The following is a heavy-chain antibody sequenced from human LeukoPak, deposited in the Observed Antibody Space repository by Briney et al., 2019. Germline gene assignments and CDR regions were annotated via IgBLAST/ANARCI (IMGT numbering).Heavy chain of an antibody. D-gene: IGHD1-26*01. CDR1: GFTFSSYW. J-gene: IGHJ6*03. V-gene: IGHV3-7*01. Sequence: GGSLRLSCAASGFTFSSYWMSWVRQAPGKGLEWVANIKQDGSEKYYVDSVKGRFTISRDNAKNSLYLQMNSLRAEDTAVYYCARDPSGSYYYYYYYMDVWGKGTTVTVSS. CDR3: ARDPSGSYYYYYYYMDV. CDR2: IKQDGSEK.